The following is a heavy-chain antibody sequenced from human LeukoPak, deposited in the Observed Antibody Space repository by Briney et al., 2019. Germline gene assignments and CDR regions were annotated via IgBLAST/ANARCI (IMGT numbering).Heavy chain of an antibody. J-gene: IGHJ4*02. CDR1: GYTFTGYY. CDR3: ARSDYYDSSGYLIDY. Sequence: ASVKVSCKASGYTFTGYYMHWVRQAPGQGLEWMGIINPSGGSTSYAQKFQGRVTMTRDMSTSTVYMELSSLRSEDTAVYYCARSDYYDSSGYLIDYWGQGTLVTVSS. V-gene: IGHV1-46*01. D-gene: IGHD3-22*01. CDR2: INPSGGST.